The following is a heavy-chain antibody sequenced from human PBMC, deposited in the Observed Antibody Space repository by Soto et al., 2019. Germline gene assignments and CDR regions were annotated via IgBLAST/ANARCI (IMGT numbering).Heavy chain of an antibody. CDR1: GFTFDDYA. CDR3: AKDVTLLWFGGIDY. V-gene: IGHV3-9*01. CDR2: ISWNSGSI. J-gene: IGHJ4*02. D-gene: IGHD3-10*01. Sequence: EVQLVESGGGLVQPGRSLRLSCAASGFTFDDYAMHWVRQAPGKGLEWVSGISWNSGSIGYADSVKGRFTISRDNAKNSLYLQMNSLRAEDTALYYCAKDVTLLWFGGIDYWGQGTLVTVSS.